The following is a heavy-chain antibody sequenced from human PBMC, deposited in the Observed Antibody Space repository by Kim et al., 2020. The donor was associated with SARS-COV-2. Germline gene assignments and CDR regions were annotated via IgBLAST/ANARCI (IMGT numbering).Heavy chain of an antibody. D-gene: IGHD6-19*01. CDR1: GGSISSSSYY. CDR2: IYYSGST. CDR3: ARLVGSSGNDAFDI. V-gene: IGHV4-39*01. Sequence: SETLSLTCTVSGGSISSSSYYWGWIRQPPGKGLEWIGSIYYSGSTYYNPSLKSRVTIYVDTSKNQFSLRLSSVTAADTAVYYCARLVGSSGNDAFDIWGQGTMVTVSS. J-gene: IGHJ3*02.